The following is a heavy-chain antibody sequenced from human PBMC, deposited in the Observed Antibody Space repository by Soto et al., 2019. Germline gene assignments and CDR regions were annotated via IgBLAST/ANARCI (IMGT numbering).Heavy chain of an antibody. CDR2: INHSGST. CDR3: ARVEGIGNWFDP. D-gene: IGHD2-21*01. V-gene: IGHV4-34*01. Sequence: SETLSLTCAVYGGSFSGYYWSWIRQPPGKGLEWIGEINHSGSTNYNPSLKSRVTISVDTSKNQFSLKLSSVTAADTAAYYCARVEGIGNWFDPWGQGTLVTVSS. CDR1: GGSFSGYY. J-gene: IGHJ5*02.